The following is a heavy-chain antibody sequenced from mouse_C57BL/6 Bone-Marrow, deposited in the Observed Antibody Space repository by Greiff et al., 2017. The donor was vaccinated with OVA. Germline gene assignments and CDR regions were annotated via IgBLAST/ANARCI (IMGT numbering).Heavy chain of an antibody. CDR2: IYYSGTI. CDR3: ARRITTVVAPYWYFDV. V-gene: IGHV3-5*01. Sequence: EVQLQESGPGLVKPSQTVFLTCTVTGISITTGNYRWSWIRQFPGNKLEWIGYIYYSGTITYNPSLTSRTTITRDTPKNQFFLEMNSLTAEDTATYYCARRITTVVAPYWYFDVWGTGTTVTVSS. J-gene: IGHJ1*03. D-gene: IGHD1-1*01. CDR1: GISITTGNYR.